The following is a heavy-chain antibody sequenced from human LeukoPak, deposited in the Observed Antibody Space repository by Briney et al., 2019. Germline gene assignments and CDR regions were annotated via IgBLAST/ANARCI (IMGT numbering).Heavy chain of an antibody. J-gene: IGHJ6*04. CDR3: ASTHYGEVDV. D-gene: IGHD3-10*01. CDR1: GGSISSYY. CDR2: IYHSGST. Sequence: SGTLSLTCTVSGGSISSYYWGWIRQPPGKGLEWIGSIYHSGSTYYNPSLKSRVTISVDTSKNQFSLKLSSVTAADTAVYYCASTHYGEVDVWGKGTMVTVSS. V-gene: IGHV4-38-2*02.